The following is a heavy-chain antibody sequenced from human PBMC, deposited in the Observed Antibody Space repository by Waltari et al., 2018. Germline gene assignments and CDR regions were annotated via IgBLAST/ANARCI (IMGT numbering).Heavy chain of an antibody. J-gene: IGHJ6*02. Sequence: VQLVDSGGGFIHPGGSLRLSCAAAGFTLSGYGMHWVRQAPGKGLEWVALTWYDGSNKSYVDSVKGRFTISGDNSKNTLYLQMNSLRAEGTAVYYCARERVSGPPHSGYYGMDVWGQGTTVTVSS. CDR1: GFTLSGYG. V-gene: IGHV3-33*08. CDR2: TWYDGSNK. CDR3: ARERVSGPPHSGYYGMDV. D-gene: IGHD3-3*01.